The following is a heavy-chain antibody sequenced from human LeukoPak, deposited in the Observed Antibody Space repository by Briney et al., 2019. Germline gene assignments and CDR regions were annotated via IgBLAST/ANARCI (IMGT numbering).Heavy chain of an antibody. Sequence: GGSLRLSCSASGFTFSSYAMSWVRQAPGERLEWVSAICGSGGSTYYADSVKGRFTISRDNSKNTLYLQINSLRAEDTAVYYCAKFGLDVSGLYYGFEYWGQGTLVTVSS. CDR3: AKFGLDVSGLYYGFEY. V-gene: IGHV3-23*01. J-gene: IGHJ4*02. D-gene: IGHD1-26*01. CDR2: ICGSGGST. CDR1: GFTFSSYA.